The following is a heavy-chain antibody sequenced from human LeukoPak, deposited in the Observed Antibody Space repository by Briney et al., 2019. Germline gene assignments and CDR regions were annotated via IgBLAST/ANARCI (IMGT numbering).Heavy chain of an antibody. D-gene: IGHD4/OR15-4a*01. J-gene: IGHJ4*02. CDR1: GGSISSGSYY. CDR2: IYTSGST. CDR3: AGLTRRGFIDY. V-gene: IGHV4-61*02. Sequence: PSQTLSLTCTVSGGSISSGSYYWSWIRQPAGKGLEWIGRIYTSGSTNYNPSLKSRVTISVDTSKNQFSLKLSSVTAADTAVHYCAGLTRRGFIDYWGQGTLVTVSS.